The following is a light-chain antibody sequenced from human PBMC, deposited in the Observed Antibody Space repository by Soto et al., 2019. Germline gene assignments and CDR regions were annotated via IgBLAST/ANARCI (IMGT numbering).Light chain of an antibody. CDR1: HDIDIS. J-gene: IGKJ1*01. Sequence: DIQMTHSPSTLCASLGDRVTITCRASHDIDISLAWFQQRPGKAPKVLIYAASGLVTGVPPTFSGSGSGTEFTLTISSVQPDDIATYFCQHFDAFSWTFGQGTEVYIK. CDR2: AAS. V-gene: IGKV1-5*01. CDR3: QHFDAFSWT.